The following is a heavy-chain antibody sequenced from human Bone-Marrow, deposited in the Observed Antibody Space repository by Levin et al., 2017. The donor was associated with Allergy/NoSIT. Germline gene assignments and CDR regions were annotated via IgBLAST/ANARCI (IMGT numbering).Heavy chain of an antibody. J-gene: IGHJ4*02. CDR1: GGSISSYY. V-gene: IGHV4-59*01. CDR2: IYSSGNT. CDR3: ARGPTRYYFDY. Sequence: ESLKISCTVSGGSISSYYWSWIRQPPGEGLEWLGYIYSSGNTNYNPSLKSRVTISVDTSKSQFSLNLTSVTAADTAVYFCARGPTRYYFDYWGQGTLVTVSS.